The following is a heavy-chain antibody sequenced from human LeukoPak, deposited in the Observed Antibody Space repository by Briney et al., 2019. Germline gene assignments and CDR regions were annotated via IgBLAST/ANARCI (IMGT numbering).Heavy chain of an antibody. CDR1: GVSISSSDYY. Sequence: SETLSLTCSVSGVSISSSDYYWGWIRQPPGKGLEWIGEVHLDGRTNFNPSLKSRPTMSVDLSENHVSLKLTSVTAADTAVYYCAREGGFYRPLDYSGQGTLVTVSS. J-gene: IGHJ4*02. CDR3: AREGGFYRPLDY. D-gene: IGHD6-25*01. CDR2: VHLDGRT. V-gene: IGHV4-39*07.